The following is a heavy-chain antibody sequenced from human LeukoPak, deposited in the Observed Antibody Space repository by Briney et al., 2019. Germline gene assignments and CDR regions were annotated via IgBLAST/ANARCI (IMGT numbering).Heavy chain of an antibody. V-gene: IGHV3-23*01. CDR2: ISGSGGST. Sequence: GGSLRLSCAASGFTFSSYAMSWVRQAPGKGLEWVSAISGSGGSTYYADSVKGRFTISRDNAKNSLYLQMNSLRAEDTAVYYCARDMHTYYFDYWGQGTLVTVSS. J-gene: IGHJ4*02. CDR3: ARDMHTYYFDY. D-gene: IGHD2-2*01. CDR1: GFTFSSYA.